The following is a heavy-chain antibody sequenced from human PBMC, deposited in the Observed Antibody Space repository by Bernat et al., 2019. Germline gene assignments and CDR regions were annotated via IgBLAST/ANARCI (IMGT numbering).Heavy chain of an antibody. V-gene: IGHV3-30*03. J-gene: IGHJ6*02. CDR3: ATLYYYDSSGYSLDYYYGMDV. CDR2: ISYDGSNK. D-gene: IGHD3-22*01. Sequence: QVQLVESGGGVVQPGRSLRLSCAASGFTFSSYGMHWVRQAPGKGLEWVAVISYDGSNKYNADSGKGRFTISRENSKNTLYLQINSLRAEDTAVYYCATLYYYDSSGYSLDYYYGMDVWGQGTTVTVSS. CDR1: GFTFSSYG.